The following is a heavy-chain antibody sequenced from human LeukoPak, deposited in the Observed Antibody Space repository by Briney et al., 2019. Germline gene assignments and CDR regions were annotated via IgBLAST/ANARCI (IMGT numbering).Heavy chain of an antibody. J-gene: IGHJ4*02. V-gene: IGHV4-30-2*01. D-gene: IGHD6-13*01. CDR1: GGSISSGGYS. Sequence: MPSETLSLTCAVSGGSISSGGYSWSWVRQPPGKGLEWIGYIYHSGSTYYNPSLKSRVTISVDRSKNQFSLKLSSVTAADTAVYYCARAPGIAAAGFDYWGQGTLVTVSS. CDR3: ARAPGIAAAGFDY. CDR2: IYHSGST.